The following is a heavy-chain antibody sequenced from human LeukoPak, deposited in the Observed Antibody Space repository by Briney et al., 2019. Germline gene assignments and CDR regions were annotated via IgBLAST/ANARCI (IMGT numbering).Heavy chain of an antibody. Sequence: SETLSLTCTVSGGSISSSSYYWGWLRQPPGKGREWIGSIYYSGSTYYNPSLKSRVTISVDTSKNQFSLKLSSVTAADTAVYYCARYAPMDYYDSSGPNFDIWGQGTMVTVSS. D-gene: IGHD3-22*01. CDR1: GGSISSSSYY. V-gene: IGHV4-39*01. CDR2: IYYSGST. J-gene: IGHJ3*02. CDR3: ARYAPMDYYDSSGPNFDI.